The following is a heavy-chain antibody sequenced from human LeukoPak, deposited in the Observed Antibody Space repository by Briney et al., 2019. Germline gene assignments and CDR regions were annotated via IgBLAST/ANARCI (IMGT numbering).Heavy chain of an antibody. J-gene: IGHJ4*02. CDR2: ISPYNGNT. Sequence: GASVKVSCKASGYNFISYGISWVRQAPGQGLEWMGWISPYNGNTNYAQKLQGRVTITRDTSASTAYMVLSSLRSEDTAVYYCARDEARITIFGVAGYFDYWGQGTLVTVSS. D-gene: IGHD3-3*01. CDR3: ARDEARITIFGVAGYFDY. V-gene: IGHV1-18*01. CDR1: GYNFISYG.